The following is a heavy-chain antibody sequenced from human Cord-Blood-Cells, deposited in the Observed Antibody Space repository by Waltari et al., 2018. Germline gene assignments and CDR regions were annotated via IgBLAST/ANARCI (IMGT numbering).Heavy chain of an antibody. CDR3: ARGGVVAATDY. V-gene: IGHV3-21*01. J-gene: IGHJ4*02. Sequence: EVQLVESGGGLVKPGGSLRLSCAASGFTFSSYSMNWVRQAPGKGLEWVSSISSSRSYIYYADSGKGRFTISRDNAKNSLYLQMNSLRAEDTAVYYCARGGVVAATDYWGQGTLVTVSS. D-gene: IGHD2-15*01. CDR1: GFTFSSYS. CDR2: ISSSRSYI.